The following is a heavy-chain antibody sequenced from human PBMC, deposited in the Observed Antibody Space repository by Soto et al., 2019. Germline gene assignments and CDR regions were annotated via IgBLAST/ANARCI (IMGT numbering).Heavy chain of an antibody. J-gene: IGHJ4*02. V-gene: IGHV4-39*01. Sequence: PSETLSLTCTVSGGSISSSSYYWGWIRQPPGKGLEWIGSIYYSGSTYYNPSLKSRVTISVDTSKNQFSLKLSSVTAADTAVYYCARRATTRDCWGQGTLVTVSS. CDR1: GGSISSSSYY. CDR3: ARRATTRDC. CDR2: IYYSGST. D-gene: IGHD4-17*01.